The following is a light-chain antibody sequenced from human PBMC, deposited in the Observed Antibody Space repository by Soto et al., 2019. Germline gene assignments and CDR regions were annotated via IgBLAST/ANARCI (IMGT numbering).Light chain of an antibody. CDR3: CSYAGSSTSFDG. J-gene: IGLJ1*01. Sequence: QSVLTQPASVSGSPGQSITISCTGTSSDVGSYNLVSWYQQHPGKAPKLMIYEGSKRPSGVSNRFSGSKSGNTASLTISGLQAEDEADYYCCSYAGSSTSFDGFGTGTKVTVL. CDR2: EGS. CDR1: SSDVGSYNL. V-gene: IGLV2-23*01.